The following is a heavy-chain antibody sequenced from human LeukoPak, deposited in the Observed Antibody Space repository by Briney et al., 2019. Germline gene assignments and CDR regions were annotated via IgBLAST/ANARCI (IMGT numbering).Heavy chain of an antibody. V-gene: IGHV3-9*01. D-gene: IGHD3-10*01. J-gene: IGHJ4*02. Sequence: GRSLRLSCAASGFTFSSYGMHWVRQAPGKGLEWVSGISWNSGSIGYADSVKGRFTISRDNAKNSLYLQMNSLRAEDTALYYCAKSMVRGVIITLDYWGQGTLVTVSS. CDR2: ISWNSGSI. CDR3: AKSMVRGVIITLDY. CDR1: GFTFSSYG.